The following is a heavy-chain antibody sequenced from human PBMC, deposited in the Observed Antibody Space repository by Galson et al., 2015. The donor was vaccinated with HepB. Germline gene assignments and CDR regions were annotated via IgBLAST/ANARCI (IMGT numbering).Heavy chain of an antibody. Sequence: SLRLSCAASGFTLDDYAMHWVRQAPGKGLEWVSGISWNSGSIGYADSVKGRFTISRDNAKNSLYLQMNSLRAEDTALYYCAKGWELLPLYYYGMDVWGQGTTVTVSS. CDR2: ISWNSGSI. D-gene: IGHD1-26*01. V-gene: IGHV3-9*01. CDR1: GFTLDDYA. CDR3: AKGWELLPLYYYGMDV. J-gene: IGHJ6*02.